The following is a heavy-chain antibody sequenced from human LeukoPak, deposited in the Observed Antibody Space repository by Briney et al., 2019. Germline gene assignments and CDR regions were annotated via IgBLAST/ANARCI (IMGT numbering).Heavy chain of an antibody. CDR3: ARGDPYSGSYGGAFDI. D-gene: IGHD1-26*01. Sequence: GASVKVSCKASGYTFTTYYMHWVRQAPGQGLEWMGVINPNGGSAAYAQNFQGRVTMTRDTSTSTAYMELRSLRSDDTAVYYCARGDPYSGSYGGAFDIWGQGTMVTVSS. CDR1: GYTFTTYY. CDR2: INPNGGSA. J-gene: IGHJ3*02. V-gene: IGHV1-46*01.